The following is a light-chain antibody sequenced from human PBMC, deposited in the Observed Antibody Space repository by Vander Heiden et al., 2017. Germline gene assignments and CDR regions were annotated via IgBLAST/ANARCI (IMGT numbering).Light chain of an antibody. CDR1: SSNIGSNY. CDR2: RNN. J-gene: IGLJ3*02. CDR3: ATWDDSLSGRV. Sequence: QSVLTQPPSASGTPGQRVTISCYGSSSNIGSNYVYWYQQLPGTAPKLLIYRNNQRPSGVPDRFSGAKSGTSASLAISGLRSEDESDYYCATWDDSLSGRVFGGGTKRTVL. V-gene: IGLV1-47*01.